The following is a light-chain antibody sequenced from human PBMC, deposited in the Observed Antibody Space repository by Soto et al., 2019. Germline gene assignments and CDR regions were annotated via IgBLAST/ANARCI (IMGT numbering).Light chain of an antibody. Sequence: DIVMTQSPLSLPVTPGEPASISCRSSQSLLHSNGYNYLDWYLQKPGQSPQLLIYLGSNRASGVPDGFSGSGSGTDFTLKISRVEAEDVGVYYCMQALQTPFTFGPGTKVDSK. CDR3: MQALQTPFT. V-gene: IGKV2-28*01. CDR1: QSLLHSNGYNY. CDR2: LGS. J-gene: IGKJ3*01.